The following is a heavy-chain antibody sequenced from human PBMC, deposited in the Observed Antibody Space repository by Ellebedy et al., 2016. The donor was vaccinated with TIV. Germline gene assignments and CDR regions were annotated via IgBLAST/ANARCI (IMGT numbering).Heavy chain of an antibody. J-gene: IGHJ4*02. CDR1: GFTFSSYS. Sequence: GGSLRLSXAASGFTFSSYSMNWVRQAPGKGLEWVSYISVSTSTIYYADSVKGRFTISRDYAKNSLYLQMNSLRAEDTAVYYCAGGVALDYWGQGALVTVSS. V-gene: IGHV3-48*04. D-gene: IGHD2-15*01. CDR2: ISVSTSTI. CDR3: AGGVALDY.